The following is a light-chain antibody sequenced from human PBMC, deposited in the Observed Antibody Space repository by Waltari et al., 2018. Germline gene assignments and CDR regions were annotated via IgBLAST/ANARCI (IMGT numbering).Light chain of an antibody. Sequence: DIVMTQSPDSLAVSLGERATINCKSSLSVLHSSNNKNYIAWYQQKPGQPPKLLIYWASTRESGVPDRFTGSGSGTDFTLTISSLQAEDVAVYYCQQYYSDLLITFGQGTRLEIK. V-gene: IGKV4-1*01. J-gene: IGKJ5*01. CDR1: LSVLHSSNNKNY. CDR2: WAS. CDR3: QQYYSDLLIT.